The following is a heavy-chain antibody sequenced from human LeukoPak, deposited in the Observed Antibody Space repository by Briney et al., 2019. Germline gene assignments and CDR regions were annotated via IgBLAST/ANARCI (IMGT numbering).Heavy chain of an antibody. V-gene: IGHV1-18*01. CDR2: ISAFNGNK. Sequence: ASVKVSCKAFGYTFTNYGFSWVRQAPGQGLEWMGWISAFNGNKNFAQKLQGRVTMTTDRFTNTAYMDLRSLTSDDTAVYYCARAHSSSYFYYMDVLGKGTTVTGSS. CDR1: GYTFTNYG. J-gene: IGHJ6*03. CDR3: ARAHSSSYFYYMDV.